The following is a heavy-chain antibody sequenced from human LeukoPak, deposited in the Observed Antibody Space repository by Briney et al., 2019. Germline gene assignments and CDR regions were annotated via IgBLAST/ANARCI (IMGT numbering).Heavy chain of an antibody. V-gene: IGHV1-18*01. J-gene: IGHJ5*02. D-gene: IGHD6-13*01. Sequence: ASVKVSCQASGYTFISYGINWVRQAPGQGLEWMGWISAYNGNTNYAQKLQGRVTMTTDTSTSTAYMELRSLSSADPPVYYCARDSRSAYSSSWNWFDPWGQGTQVTVSS. CDR3: ARDSRSAYSSSWNWFDP. CDR2: ISAYNGNT. CDR1: GYTFISYG.